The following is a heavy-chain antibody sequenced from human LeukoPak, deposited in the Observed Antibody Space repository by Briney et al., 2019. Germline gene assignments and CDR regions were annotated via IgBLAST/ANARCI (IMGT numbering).Heavy chain of an antibody. V-gene: IGHV4-4*09. D-gene: IGHD4/OR15-4a*01. CDR3: ASANYMDYYYYYMDV. CDR1: GGSISSYY. J-gene: IGHJ6*03. CDR2: IYTSGGT. Sequence: PSETLSLTCTVSGGSISSYYWSWIRQPPGKGLEWIGYIYTSGGTNYNPSLKSRVTISVDTSKNQFSLKLSSVTAADTAVYYCASANYMDYYYYYMDVWGKGTTVTVSS.